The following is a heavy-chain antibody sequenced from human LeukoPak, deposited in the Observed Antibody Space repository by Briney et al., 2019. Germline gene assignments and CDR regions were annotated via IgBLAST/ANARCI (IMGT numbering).Heavy chain of an antibody. Sequence: PSETLSLTCTVSGGSISSHYWSWIRQPPGKGLEWIGYIYYSGSTNYNPSLKSRVTISVDTSKNQFSLKLSSVTAADTAVYYCARVGSSGWYFAYWGQGTLVTVSS. CDR2: IYYSGST. CDR3: ARVGSSGWYFAY. J-gene: IGHJ4*02. D-gene: IGHD6-19*01. V-gene: IGHV4-59*11. CDR1: GGSISSHY.